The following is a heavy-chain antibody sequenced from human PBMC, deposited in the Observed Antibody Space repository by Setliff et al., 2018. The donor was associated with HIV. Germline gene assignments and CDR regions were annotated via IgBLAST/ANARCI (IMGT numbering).Heavy chain of an antibody. CDR3: AKLLPAADMAREIDS. V-gene: IGHV4-39*01. Sequence: LSLTCTVSGDSISRRIYYWGWIRQPPGKGLEWIGNFYYSGSSHYNPSLKSRVIISVDTSKNQFSLKLISVSAADTAVYYCAKLLPAADMAREIDSWGQGTLVTVSS. CDR1: GDSISRRIYY. D-gene: IGHD2-2*01. CDR2: FYYSGSS. J-gene: IGHJ4*02.